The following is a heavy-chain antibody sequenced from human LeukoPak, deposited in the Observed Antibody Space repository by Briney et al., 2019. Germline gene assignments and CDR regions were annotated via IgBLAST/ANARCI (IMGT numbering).Heavy chain of an antibody. Sequence: GGSLRLSCTASGFTFSSYGMHWVRQAPGKGLEWVAVTWYDGSNKYYADSVKGRFTISRDNSKNTLYLQMNSLRAEDTAVYYCAKTHKYYYGSGAHSPVDYWGQGTLVTVSS. CDR2: TWYDGSNK. D-gene: IGHD3-10*01. CDR1: GFTFSSYG. J-gene: IGHJ4*02. V-gene: IGHV3-33*06. CDR3: AKTHKYYYGSGAHSPVDY.